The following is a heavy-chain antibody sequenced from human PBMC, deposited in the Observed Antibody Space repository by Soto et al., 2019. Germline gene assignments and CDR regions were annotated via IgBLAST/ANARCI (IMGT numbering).Heavy chain of an antibody. D-gene: IGHD1-1*01. J-gene: IGHJ4*02. Sequence: EVQLVESGGGFVRPGGSLTLSCRTSGFTFSESAMNWVRQASGKGLEWVGHIRSQPNGHATEYAASVKGRFTISRDDSRNTAYLQMDSLKTEDTAVSFCNRDWRHAADYWGQGILVTVSS. CDR2: IRSQPNGHAT. CDR1: GFTFSESA. V-gene: IGHV3-73*02. CDR3: NRDWRHAADY.